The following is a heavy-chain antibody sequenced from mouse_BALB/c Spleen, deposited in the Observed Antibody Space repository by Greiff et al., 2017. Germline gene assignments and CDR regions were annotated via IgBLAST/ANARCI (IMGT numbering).Heavy chain of an antibody. CDR2: ISTYYGDA. CDR1: GYTFTDYA. Sequence: QVQLKESGAELVRPGVSVKISCKGSGYTFTDYAMHWVKQSHAKSLEWIGVISTYYGDASYNQKFKGKATMTVDKSSSTAYMELARLTSEDSAIYYCARKVRRGNYYAMDYWGQGTSVTVSS. D-gene: IGHD2-14*01. J-gene: IGHJ4*01. V-gene: IGHV1S137*01. CDR3: ARKVRRGNYYAMDY.